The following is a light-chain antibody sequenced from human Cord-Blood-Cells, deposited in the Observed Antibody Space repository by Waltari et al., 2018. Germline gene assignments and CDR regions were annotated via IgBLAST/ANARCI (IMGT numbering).Light chain of an antibody. Sequence: DIQMTQSPSTLSASVGDRVTITCRASQSISSWLAWYQQKPGKAPKLLIYKASSLESVVPSRFSVSGSGTEFTLTISSLQPDDFATDYCQQYNSYSYTFGQGTKLEIK. CDR2: KAS. CDR3: QQYNSYSYT. CDR1: QSISSW. V-gene: IGKV1-5*03. J-gene: IGKJ2*01.